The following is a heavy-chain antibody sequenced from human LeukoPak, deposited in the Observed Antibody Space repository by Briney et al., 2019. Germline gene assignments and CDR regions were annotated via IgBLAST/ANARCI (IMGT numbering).Heavy chain of an antibody. CDR3: ARAPGYGSGSYYPVGFDY. D-gene: IGHD3-10*01. CDR2: IIPIFGTA. V-gene: IGHV1-69*13. J-gene: IGHJ4*02. Sequence: SVKVSCKASGYTFTSYGISWVRQAPGQGLEWMGGIIPIFGTANYAQKFQGRVTITADESTSTAYMELSSLRSEDTAVYYCARAPGYGSGSYYPVGFDYWGQGTLVTVSS. CDR1: GYTFTSYG.